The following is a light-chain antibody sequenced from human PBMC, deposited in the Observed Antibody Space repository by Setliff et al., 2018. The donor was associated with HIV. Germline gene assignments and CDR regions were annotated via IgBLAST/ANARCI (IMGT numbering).Light chain of an antibody. CDR2: DVN. V-gene: IGLV2-23*02. CDR1: SSDVGGSNY. J-gene: IGLJ2*01. Sequence: QSALTQPASVSGSPGQSITISCTGTSSDVGGSNYVSWYQQFPGKAPKLILYDVNERPSGVSSRFSGSKSGNTASLTISGLQAEDDAHYWCCSYVGSTASVVFGGGTKVTVL. CDR3: CSYVGSTASVV.